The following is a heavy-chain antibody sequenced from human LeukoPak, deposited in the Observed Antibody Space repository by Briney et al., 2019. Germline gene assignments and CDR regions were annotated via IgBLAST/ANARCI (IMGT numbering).Heavy chain of an antibody. V-gene: IGHV1-69*05. D-gene: IGHD5-18*01. J-gene: IGHJ6*03. CDR2: IIPIFGTA. CDR1: GGTFSSYA. CDR3: ARIGQLGQGPYYYYYMDV. Sequence: GASVKVSCKASGGTFSSYAISWVRLAPGQGLEWMGGIIPIFGTANYAQKFQGRVTITTDGSTSTAYMELSSLRSEDTAVYYCARIGQLGQGPYYYYYMDVWGKGTTVTVSS.